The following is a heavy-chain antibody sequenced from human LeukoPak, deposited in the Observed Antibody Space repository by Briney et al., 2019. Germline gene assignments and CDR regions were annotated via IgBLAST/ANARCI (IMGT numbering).Heavy chain of an antibody. CDR3: AREEQWLAKFDS. Sequence: GGSLRLSCAGSGFTFSSYWMSWVRQAPGKGLEWVANIKQDGSVKYYVDSVKGRFTISRDNAKNSLYLQLNSLRAEDTAVYYCAREEQWLAKFDSWGQGTLVTVSS. CDR2: IKQDGSVK. D-gene: IGHD6-19*01. J-gene: IGHJ4*02. CDR1: GFTFSSYW. V-gene: IGHV3-7*01.